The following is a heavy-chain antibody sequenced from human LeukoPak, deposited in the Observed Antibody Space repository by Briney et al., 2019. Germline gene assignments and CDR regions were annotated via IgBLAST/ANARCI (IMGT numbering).Heavy chain of an antibody. CDR3: AKDSPMNGPNDY. CDR1: GFTFSSYA. CDR2: ISYDGSNK. Sequence: PGGSLRLSCAASGFTFSSYAMHWVRQAPGKGLEWVAVISYDGSNKYYADSVKGRFTISRDNSKNTLYLQMNSLRAEDTAVYYCAKDSPMNGPNDYWGQGTLVTVSS. D-gene: IGHD3-22*01. V-gene: IGHV3-30-3*01. J-gene: IGHJ4*02.